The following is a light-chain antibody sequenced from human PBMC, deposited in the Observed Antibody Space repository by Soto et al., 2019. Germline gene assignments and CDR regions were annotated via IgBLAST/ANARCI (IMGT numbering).Light chain of an antibody. Sequence: EIVLTQSPATLSLSPGERATLSCRASQNINNFLAWYQQKPGQAPRLLIFDASNRASGIPGRFSGSGSGTDFTHTISGLEPEDFAVYYCQQRSSWPTFGQGTRLEI. V-gene: IGKV3-11*01. J-gene: IGKJ5*01. CDR3: QQRSSWPT. CDR2: DAS. CDR1: QNINNF.